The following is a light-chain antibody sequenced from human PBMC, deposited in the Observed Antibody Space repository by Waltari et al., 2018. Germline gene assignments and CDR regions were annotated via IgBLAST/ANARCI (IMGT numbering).Light chain of an antibody. CDR3: QSYDTSLSVV. Sequence: QSVLTQPPSVSGAPGQRVTISCTGGGSNLGAGPAVHWYRQLPGKAPARLIYGVNNRPSGVPDRFVGSLSGTSASLAITGLQAEDEADYYCQSYDTSLSVVFGGGTKLTV. CDR1: GSNLGAGPA. CDR2: GVN. J-gene: IGLJ2*01. V-gene: IGLV1-40*01.